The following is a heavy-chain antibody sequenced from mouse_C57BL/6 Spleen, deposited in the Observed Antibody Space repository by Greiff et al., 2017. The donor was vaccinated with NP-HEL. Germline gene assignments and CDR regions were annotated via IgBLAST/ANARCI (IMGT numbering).Heavy chain of an antibody. Sequence: VQLQQSGPELVKPGASVKISCKASGYTFTDYYMNWVKQSHGKSLEWIGDINPNNGGTSYNQKFKGKATLTVDKSSSTAYMELHSLTSKDSAVYYCARSGYGYDGYAMDYWGQGTSVTVSS. J-gene: IGHJ4*01. D-gene: IGHD2-2*01. CDR1: GYTFTDYY. CDR2: INPNNGGT. V-gene: IGHV1-26*01. CDR3: ARSGYGYDGYAMDY.